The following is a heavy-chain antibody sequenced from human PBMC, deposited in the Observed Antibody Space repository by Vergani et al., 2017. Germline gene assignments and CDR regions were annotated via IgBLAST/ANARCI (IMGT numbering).Heavy chain of an antibody. Sequence: EVQLVESGGGLVQPGRSLRLSCAASGFTFSRYSMNWVRQAPGKGLEWVSSISSGTSYKYYADSVRGRFTISRDDAKSSLYLQMNSLRAEDTAVYYCAREYDSSGYYYLYWGQGTLVTVSS. CDR3: AREYDSSGYYYLY. CDR2: ISSGTSYK. V-gene: IGHV3-21*01. CDR1: GFTFSRYS. D-gene: IGHD3-22*01. J-gene: IGHJ4*02.